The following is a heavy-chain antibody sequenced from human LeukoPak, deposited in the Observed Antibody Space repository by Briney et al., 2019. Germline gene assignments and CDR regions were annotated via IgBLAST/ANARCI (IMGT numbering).Heavy chain of an antibody. Sequence: PSETLSLTCTVSGGSISSSSYYWGWIRQPPGKGLEWIGSIYYSGSTYYNPSLKSRVTISVDTSKNQFSLKLSSVTAADTAVYYCARSELYYYDSSSWGQGTLVTVSS. J-gene: IGHJ4*02. CDR3: ARSELYYYDSSS. CDR1: GGSISSSSYY. CDR2: IYYSGST. D-gene: IGHD3-22*01. V-gene: IGHV4-39*07.